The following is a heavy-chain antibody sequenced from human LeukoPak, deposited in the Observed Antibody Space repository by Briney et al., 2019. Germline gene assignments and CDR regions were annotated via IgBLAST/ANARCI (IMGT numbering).Heavy chain of an antibody. CDR3: ARVVGSGSYYASKRYYYYYMDV. D-gene: IGHD3-10*01. CDR1: GGTFSSYA. V-gene: IGHV1-69*13. J-gene: IGHJ6*03. Sequence: ASVKVSCKASGGTFSSYAISWVRQAPGQGLEWMGGIIPIFGTANYAQKFQGRVTITADESTSTAYMELSSLRSEDTAVYYCARVVGSGSYYASKRYYYYYMDVWGKGTTVTVSS. CDR2: IIPIFGTA.